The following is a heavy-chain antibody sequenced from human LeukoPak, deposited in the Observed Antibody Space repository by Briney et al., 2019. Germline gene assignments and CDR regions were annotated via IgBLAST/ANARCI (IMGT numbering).Heavy chain of an antibody. Sequence: PGRSLRLSCAAFGFTFSSYGMHWVRQAPGKGLEWVAVISYDGSNKYYADSVKGRFTISRDNSKNTLYLQMNSLRAEDTAVYYCAKGLWFGELLTSRGNYYGMDVWGQGTTVTVSS. J-gene: IGHJ6*02. CDR3: AKGLWFGELLTSRGNYYGMDV. D-gene: IGHD3-10*01. V-gene: IGHV3-30*18. CDR1: GFTFSSYG. CDR2: ISYDGSNK.